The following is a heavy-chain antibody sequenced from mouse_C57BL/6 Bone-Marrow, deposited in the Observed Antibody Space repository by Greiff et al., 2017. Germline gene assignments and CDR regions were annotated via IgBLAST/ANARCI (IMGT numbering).Heavy chain of an antibody. CDR2: INPYNGAT. D-gene: IGHD3-1*01. Sequence: EVQLQQSGPELVKPGASVKISCKASGYSFTGYFMNWVKQSHGKSLEWIGRINPYNGATFYNQKFKGTATLTVDTSSSPAHMQLLNLTSEDFAVYDCARERLSGWDLCDDWGQGTTLTVSS. J-gene: IGHJ2*01. CDR1: GYSFTGYF. CDR3: ARERLSGWDLCDD. V-gene: IGHV1-37*01.